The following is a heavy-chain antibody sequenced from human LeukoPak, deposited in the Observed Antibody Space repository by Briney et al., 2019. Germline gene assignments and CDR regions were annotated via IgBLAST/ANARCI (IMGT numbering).Heavy chain of an antibody. Sequence: ASVKVSCKASGYTFTGYYMHWVRQAPGQGLEYMGWTNPNSGGTNYAQMFQGRVTMTRDTSISTAYMELSSLRSDDTAVYYCAILSSWYVTGDYWGQGTLVTVSS. V-gene: IGHV1-2*02. CDR3: AILSSWYVTGDY. CDR2: TNPNSGGT. D-gene: IGHD6-13*01. CDR1: GYTFTGYY. J-gene: IGHJ4*02.